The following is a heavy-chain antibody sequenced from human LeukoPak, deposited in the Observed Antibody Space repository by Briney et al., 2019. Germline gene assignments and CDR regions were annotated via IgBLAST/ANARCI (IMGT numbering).Heavy chain of an antibody. D-gene: IGHD3-10*01. CDR1: GYTFTGYY. Sequence: GASVKVSCKASGYTFTGYYMHWVRQAPGQGPEWMGWINPNSGGTNYAQKFQGRVTMTRDTSISTAYMELSRLRSDDTAVYYCARVPITMVRDKTFDYWGQGTLVTVSS. CDR2: INPNSGGT. J-gene: IGHJ4*02. CDR3: ARVPITMVRDKTFDY. V-gene: IGHV1-2*02.